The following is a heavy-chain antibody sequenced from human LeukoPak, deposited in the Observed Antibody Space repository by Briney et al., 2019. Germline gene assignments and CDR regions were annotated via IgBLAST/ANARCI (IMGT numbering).Heavy chain of an antibody. CDR1: GFTLSSYS. CDR3: ARDMAARPDY. CDR2: ISSSSSTI. D-gene: IGHD6-6*01. V-gene: IGHV3-48*04. Sequence: GGSLRLSCAASGFTLSSYSMTWVRQAPGKGLEWVSYISSSSSTIYYADSVKGRFTISRDNAKNSLYLQMNSLRAEDTAVYYCARDMAARPDYWGQGTLVTVSS. J-gene: IGHJ4*02.